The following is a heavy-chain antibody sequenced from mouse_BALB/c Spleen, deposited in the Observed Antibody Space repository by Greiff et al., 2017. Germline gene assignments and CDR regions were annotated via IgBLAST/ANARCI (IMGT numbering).Heavy chain of an antibody. J-gene: IGHJ2*01. Sequence: EVKLQESGPGLVKPSQSLSLTCSVTGYSITSGYYWNWIRQFPGNKLEWMGYISYDGSNNYNPSLKNRISITRDTSKNQFFLKLNSVTTEDTATYYCARDPLTGTLDYWGQGTTLTVSS. CDR2: ISYDGSN. V-gene: IGHV3-6*02. CDR3: ARDPLTGTLDY. CDR1: GYSITSGYY. D-gene: IGHD4-1*01.